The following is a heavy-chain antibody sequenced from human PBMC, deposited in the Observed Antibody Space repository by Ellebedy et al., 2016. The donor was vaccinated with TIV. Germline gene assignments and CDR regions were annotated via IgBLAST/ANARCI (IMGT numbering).Heavy chain of an antibody. D-gene: IGHD3/OR15-3a*01. J-gene: IGHJ3*02. Sequence: GSLRLSCTVSGGSITINGYYWGWVRQPPGKGLEWVGSVYYSGSTYYSPSLKSRVTISVDTSKNQFSLKVTSVTAADTAVYYCARSTIFGLVLDAFDIWGQGTKVTVSS. CDR1: GGSITINGYY. CDR3: ARSTIFGLVLDAFDI. V-gene: IGHV4-39*07. CDR2: VYYSGST.